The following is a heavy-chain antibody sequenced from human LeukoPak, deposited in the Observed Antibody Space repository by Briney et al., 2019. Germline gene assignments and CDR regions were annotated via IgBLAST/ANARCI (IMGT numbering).Heavy chain of an antibody. CDR3: ASKASYYYYYGMDV. CDR2: ISGSGGST. V-gene: IGHV3-23*01. CDR1: GFTFSSYA. Sequence: GGSLRLSCAASGFTFSSYAMSWVRQAPGKGLEWVSAISGSGGSTYYADSVKGRFTISRDNSKNTLYLQMNSLRAEDTAVYYCASKASYYYYYGMDVWGQGTTVTVSS. J-gene: IGHJ6*02.